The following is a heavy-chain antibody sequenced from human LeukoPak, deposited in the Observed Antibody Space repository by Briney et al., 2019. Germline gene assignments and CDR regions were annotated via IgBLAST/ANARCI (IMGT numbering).Heavy chain of an antibody. Sequence: SETLSLTCTVSGGSISSGSYYWSWIRQPAGKGLEWIGRIYTSGSTNYNPSLKSRVTISVDTSKNQFSLRLSSVTAADTAVYFCARQLGYCSGTNCPNDAFDVWGQGTMVTVSS. CDR3: ARQLGYCSGTNCPNDAFDV. CDR1: GGSISSGSYY. D-gene: IGHD2-2*01. V-gene: IGHV4-61*02. CDR2: IYTSGST. J-gene: IGHJ3*01.